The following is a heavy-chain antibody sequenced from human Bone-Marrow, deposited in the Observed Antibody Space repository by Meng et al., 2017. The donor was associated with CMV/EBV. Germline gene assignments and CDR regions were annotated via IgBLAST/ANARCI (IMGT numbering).Heavy chain of an antibody. Sequence: GSLRLSCTVSGGSISSSSYYWGWIRQPPGKGLEWIGSIYYSGFTYYNPSLKSRVTISVDTSKNQFSLKLSSVTAADTAVYYCAREPQSIVVVPAAINYFDYWRQGTLVTVSS. CDR3: AREPQSIVVVPAAINYFDY. D-gene: IGHD2-2*01. J-gene: IGHJ4*02. V-gene: IGHV4-39*07. CDR1: GGSISSSSYY. CDR2: IYYSGFT.